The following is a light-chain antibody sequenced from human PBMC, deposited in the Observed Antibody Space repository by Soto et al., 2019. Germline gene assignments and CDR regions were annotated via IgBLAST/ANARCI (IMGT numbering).Light chain of an antibody. V-gene: IGKV1D-12*01. Sequence: QLTQSPSSVSASVGDRVTITYRASHGSSSWLAWYQQIPGQAPKLLIYGVSRMQAGVPLRFSGSGSGTDFTLTISDLQPEDFATYYCQQLNSFPLTFGQGTRLEIK. CDR3: QQLNSFPLT. CDR2: GVS. CDR1: HGSSSW. J-gene: IGKJ5*01.